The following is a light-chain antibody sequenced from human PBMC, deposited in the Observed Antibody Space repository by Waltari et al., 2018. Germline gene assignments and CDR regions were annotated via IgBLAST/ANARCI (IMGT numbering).Light chain of an antibody. CDR3: QKYVSLPAT. CDR2: DAS. J-gene: IGKJ1*01. CDR1: QSVSKY. Sequence: EIVLTQSPGTLSLSPGARATLPCRASQSVSKYLAWYQQKPGQAPGALIYDASTRATGIPDRFSGSGSGTDFSLTISRLEPEDFAVYYCQKYVSLPATFGQGTKVEIK. V-gene: IGKV3-20*01.